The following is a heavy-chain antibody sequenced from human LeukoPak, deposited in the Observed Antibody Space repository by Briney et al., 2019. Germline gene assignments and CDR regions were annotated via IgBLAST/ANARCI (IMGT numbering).Heavy chain of an antibody. CDR3: ASTREAIRYVYYYYMDV. CDR1: GASFSGYY. V-gene: IGHV4-34*01. D-gene: IGHD5-24*01. CDR2: INHSRNT. Sequence: SETLSLTCAVSGASFSGYYCSWIRQSPGKGLEWIGEINHSRNTNYNPSLRSRVTMSVDTSKNQFSLKLSSVTAADTAVYYCASTREAIRYVYYYYMDVWGKGTTVTISS. J-gene: IGHJ6*03.